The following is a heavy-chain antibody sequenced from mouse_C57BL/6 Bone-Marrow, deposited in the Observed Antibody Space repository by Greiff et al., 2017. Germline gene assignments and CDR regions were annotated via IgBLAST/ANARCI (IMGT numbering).Heavy chain of an antibody. V-gene: IGHV1-78*01. J-gene: IGHJ4*01. D-gene: IGHD2-3*01. CDR2: IYPRDGST. CDR3: AREDDGYYYAMDY. CDR1: GYTFTDHT. Sequence: QVQLQQSDAELVKPGASVKISCKVSGYTFTDHTIHWMKQRPEQGLEWIGYIYPRDGSTKYNEKFKGKATLTADKSSSTAYMPLNSLTSEYSAVYFCAREDDGYYYAMDYWGQGTSVTVSS.